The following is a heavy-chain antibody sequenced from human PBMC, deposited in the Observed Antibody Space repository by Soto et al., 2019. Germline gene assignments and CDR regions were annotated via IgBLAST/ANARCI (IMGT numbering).Heavy chain of an antibody. V-gene: IGHV1-46*03. CDR3: TRWLERYYFDY. D-gene: IGHD3-3*01. CDR1: GYTFTRHY. J-gene: IGHJ4*02. Sequence: QVQLVQSGAEVKKPGASVKVSCKASGYTFTRHYMHWVRQAPGQGLEWMGIINPSSGTISHAQKCQGXXTXTXXPSTCSVHLELSSLKSEDPAVYYCTRWLERYYFDYWGQGTLVTVSS. CDR2: INPSSGTI.